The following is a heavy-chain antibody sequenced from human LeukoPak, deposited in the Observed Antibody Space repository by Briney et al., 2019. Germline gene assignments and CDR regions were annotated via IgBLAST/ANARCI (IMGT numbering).Heavy chain of an antibody. J-gene: IGHJ4*02. V-gene: IGHV1-2*02. Sequence: ASVKVSCKASGYTFTGYYMHWVRQAPGQGLEWMGWINPNSGGTNYAQKFQGRVTMTRDTSISTAYMELSRLRSDDTAVYYCARESKYRDYGWGIYGADYGGQGPLVPVS. CDR1: GYTFTGYY. CDR3: ARESKYRDYGWGIYGADY. CDR2: INPNSGGT. D-gene: IGHD3-10*01.